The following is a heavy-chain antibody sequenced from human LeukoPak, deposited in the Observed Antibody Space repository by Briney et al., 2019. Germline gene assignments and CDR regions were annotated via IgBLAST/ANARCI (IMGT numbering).Heavy chain of an antibody. CDR1: GFTFDDYA. CDR2: ISWNSGSI. V-gene: IGHV3-9*01. CDR3: AKPGRVRGVGPFDY. J-gene: IGHJ4*02. D-gene: IGHD3-10*01. Sequence: GGSLRLSCAASGFTFDDYAMHWVRQAPGKGLEWVSGISWNSGSIGYADSVKGRFTISRDNAKNSLYLQMSSLRAEDTALYYYAKPGRVRGVGPFDYWGQGTLVTVSS.